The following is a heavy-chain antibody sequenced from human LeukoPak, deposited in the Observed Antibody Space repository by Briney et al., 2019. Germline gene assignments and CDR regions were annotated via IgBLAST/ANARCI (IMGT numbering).Heavy chain of an antibody. V-gene: IGHV1-2*02. J-gene: IGHJ6*03. Sequence: ASVKVSCKASGYTFTGYYMHWVRQAPGQGLEWMGWINPNSGGTNYAQKFQGRVTMTRDMSTSTVYMELSSLRSEDTAVYYCAREYYYGSGSYPPFFGYYYYYMDVWGKGTTVTISS. D-gene: IGHD3-10*01. CDR1: GYTFTGYY. CDR3: AREYYYGSGSYPPFFGYYYYYMDV. CDR2: INPNSGGT.